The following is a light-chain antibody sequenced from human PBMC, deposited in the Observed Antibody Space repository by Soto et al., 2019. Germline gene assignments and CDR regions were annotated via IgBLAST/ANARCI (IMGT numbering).Light chain of an antibody. V-gene: IGKV3-15*01. Sequence: EMVMTQSPATLSVSPGERATLSCRASQSVSSNLAGYQQKPGQAPRLLIYGASTRATGIPARFSGSGSGTEFSLTISSLQSEDFAVYYCQQYNNWPPITFGQGTRLEIK. CDR1: QSVSSN. CDR3: QQYNNWPPIT. J-gene: IGKJ5*01. CDR2: GAS.